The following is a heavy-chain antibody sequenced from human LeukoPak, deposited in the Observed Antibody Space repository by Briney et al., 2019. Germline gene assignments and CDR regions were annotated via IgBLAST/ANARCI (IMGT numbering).Heavy chain of an antibody. Sequence: PGGSLRLSCTASGFTFSNFWMGWVRQAPGKGLEWVANIKQDETEKFYLGSVKGRFTISRDNAKNSLYLQMNSLRVEDTALYYCARGYGSSRGWYWGQGTLVTVSS. CDR1: GFTFSNFW. J-gene: IGHJ4*02. CDR3: ARGYGSSRGWY. V-gene: IGHV3-7*03. D-gene: IGHD6-6*01. CDR2: IKQDETEK.